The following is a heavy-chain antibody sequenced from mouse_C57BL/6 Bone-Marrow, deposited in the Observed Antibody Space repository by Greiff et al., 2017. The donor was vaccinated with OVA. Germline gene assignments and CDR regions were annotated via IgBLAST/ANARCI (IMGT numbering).Heavy chain of an antibody. V-gene: IGHV14-4*01. CDR1: GFTITDDY. CDR3: VMGPFAY. D-gene: IGHD1-1*02. J-gene: IGHJ3*01. Sequence: VQLQQSGAELVRPGASVKLSCTASGFTITDDYMHWVKQRPEQGLEWIGWIDPENGDTEYASKFQGKATITADTSSNTAYLQLSSLTSEDTAVYYGVMGPFAYWGQGTLVTVSA. CDR2: IDPENGDT.